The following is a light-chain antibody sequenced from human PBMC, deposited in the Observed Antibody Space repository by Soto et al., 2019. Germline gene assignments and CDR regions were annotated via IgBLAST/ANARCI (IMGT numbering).Light chain of an antibody. CDR2: VAS. V-gene: IGKV3-15*01. J-gene: IGKJ1*01. CDR3: QLYSNRPPGT. Sequence: EIVSTQSPATLSVSPGERATLSCRASQSVRSNLACYQHKPGQAPRLLIYVASTMATGIPARFSGSGSGTEFTLTIRSLQSEDFAVYYCQLYSNRPPGTFGQRAKVEI. CDR1: QSVRSN.